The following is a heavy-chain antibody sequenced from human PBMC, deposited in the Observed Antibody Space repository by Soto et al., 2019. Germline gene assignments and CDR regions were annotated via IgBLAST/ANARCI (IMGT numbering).Heavy chain of an antibody. J-gene: IGHJ4*02. V-gene: IGHV1-69*01. CDR3: ARGGVDVVAPSAFDY. CDR2: IIPIIGTA. Sequence: QVQLVQSGAEVKKPGSSVKVSCKASGGTFNNYAISWVRQAPGQGLEWMGGIIPIIGTADYAHKFQGRLAISADESTGTTFMALSSLRSEDTALYYCARGGVDVVAPSAFDYWGQGTLVTVSS. CDR1: GGTFNNYA. D-gene: IGHD5-12*01.